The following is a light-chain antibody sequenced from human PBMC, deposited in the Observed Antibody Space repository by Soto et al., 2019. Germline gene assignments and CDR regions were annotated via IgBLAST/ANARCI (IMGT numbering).Light chain of an antibody. CDR2: GAS. CDR3: QQSGSSSWT. CDR1: QSISSSY. J-gene: IGKJ1*01. V-gene: IGKV3-20*01. Sequence: EIVLTQSPGTLSLSPGERATLSCSARQSISSSYLAWYQQKPGQAPRALIYGASSRATGIPDRFSGSGSGTDFTLTISRLEPEDFAVYYCQQSGSSSWTFGQGTNVEI.